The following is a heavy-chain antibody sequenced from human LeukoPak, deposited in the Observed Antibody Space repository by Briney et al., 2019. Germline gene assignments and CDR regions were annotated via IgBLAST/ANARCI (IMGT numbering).Heavy chain of an antibody. CDR2: TYYRSKWYH. J-gene: IGHJ4*02. D-gene: IGHD1-1*01. CDR3: AILRTASSFDF. Sequence: SQTLSLTCVISGDSVSSKSAAWYWIRQSPSRGLEWLGKTYYRSKWYHEYAVSVKSRITINPDTSKNQFSLQLNSVTPEDTAIYYCAILRTASSFDFWGQGTLVTVSS. V-gene: IGHV6-1*01. CDR1: GDSVSSKSAA.